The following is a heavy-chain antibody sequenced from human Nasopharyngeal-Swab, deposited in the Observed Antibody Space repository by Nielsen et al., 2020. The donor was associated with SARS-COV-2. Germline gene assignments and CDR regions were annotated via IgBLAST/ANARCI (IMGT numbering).Heavy chain of an antibody. CDR1: GFRFTYAW. D-gene: IGHD2/OR15-2a*01. CDR2: ILSKKDGEKT. Sequence: GGSLRLSWVGSGFRFTYAWMSWVRQAPGKGQEGVGRILSKKDGEKTDYAAPVKVRFTISRDERKNTLYLQMSSLRIEDTGTYYCITDQEYFDGGGMRVDFWGQGTLVTVSS. J-gene: IGHJ4*02. V-gene: IGHV3-15*01. CDR3: ITDQEYFDGGGMRVDF.